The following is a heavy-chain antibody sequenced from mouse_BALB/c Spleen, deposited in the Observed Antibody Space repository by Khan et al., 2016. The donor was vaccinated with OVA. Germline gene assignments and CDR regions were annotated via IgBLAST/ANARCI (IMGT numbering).Heavy chain of an antibody. CDR1: GFNIKDTY. V-gene: IGHV14-3*02. CDR3: ATRYGSPFAF. J-gene: IGHJ3*01. Sequence: VQLQQPGAELVKPGASVKLSCSASGFNIKDTYIHWMKQRPEQGLEWIGRIDPPNDDSKYGPKFQAKATLTADTSSNTAYLQLSSLTSEDTAVYYCATRYGSPFAFWGQGTLVSVSA. CDR2: IDPPNDDS. D-gene: IGHD2-1*01.